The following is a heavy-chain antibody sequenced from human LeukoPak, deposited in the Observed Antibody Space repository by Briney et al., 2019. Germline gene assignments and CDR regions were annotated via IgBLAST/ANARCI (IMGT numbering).Heavy chain of an antibody. D-gene: IGHD6-19*01. J-gene: IGHJ6*03. Sequence: SETLSLTCAVYGVSFNEYYWSWIRQPPGKGLEWIGEINHSGSTNYNPSLKSRVTISIDTSKKQFSLKLSSVTAADTAVYYCARHPLQQWLVRSDYYYYMDVWGKGTTVTISS. V-gene: IGHV4-34*01. CDR2: INHSGST. CDR1: GVSFNEYY. CDR3: ARHPLQQWLVRSDYYYYMDV.